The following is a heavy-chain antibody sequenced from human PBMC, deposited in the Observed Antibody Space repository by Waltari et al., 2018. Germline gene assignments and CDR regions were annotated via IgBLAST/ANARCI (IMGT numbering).Heavy chain of an antibody. D-gene: IGHD1-1*01. J-gene: IGHJ5*02. CDR1: GGSINSGDYY. Sequence: QVQLQESGPGLVKPSQTLSLTCKVSGGSINSGDYYWSWIRQSPGKGLEWIGYIYYSGSTFYNPSLRSRLTMSIDTSKHQFSLELTSVSAADTAVYYCAGWNWNHWFDPWGQGTLVTVSS. CDR3: AGWNWNHWFDP. V-gene: IGHV4-30-4*01. CDR2: IYYSGST.